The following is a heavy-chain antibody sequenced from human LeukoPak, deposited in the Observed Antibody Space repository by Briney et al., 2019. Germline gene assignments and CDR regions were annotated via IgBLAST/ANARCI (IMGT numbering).Heavy chain of an antibody. V-gene: IGHV1-69*04. CDR3: ASVEMATQLDY. J-gene: IGHJ4*02. Sequence: ASVKVSCKASGGTFSSYAISWVRQAPGQGLDWMGRIIPVIGFTNYSQTFQGRVTITADKSTSTVYMELSSLRSEDTAVYYCASVEMATQLDYWGQGTLVTVSS. CDR1: GGTFSSYA. D-gene: IGHD5-24*01. CDR2: IIPVIGFT.